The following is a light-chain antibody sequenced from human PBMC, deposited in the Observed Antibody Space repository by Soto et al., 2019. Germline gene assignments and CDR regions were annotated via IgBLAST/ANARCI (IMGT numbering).Light chain of an antibody. J-gene: IGKJ4*01. V-gene: IGKV3-20*01. Sequence: ELVLTQSPGTLSLSPGDRATLSCRASQSLSSRNLAWYQQKPGQAPRPLIYGVSSRATGIPDMFSGSGSGTDFLLTINRLEPEDFAVYYCQEFASNFGGGTKVDIK. CDR2: GVS. CDR1: QSLSSRN. CDR3: QEFASN.